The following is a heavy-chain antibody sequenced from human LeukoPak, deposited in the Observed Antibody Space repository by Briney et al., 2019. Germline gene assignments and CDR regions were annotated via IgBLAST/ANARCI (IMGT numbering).Heavy chain of an antibody. V-gene: IGHV4-59*01. CDR1: GGSISDYY. Sequence: SETLSLTCTVCGGSISDYYWTWIRQPPGKGLEWVGYIYYSGSTNYNPSLKSRLTISVDTSKSQFSLKLSSVTAADTAVYYCARGLLGYSSSWLGVAFDIWGQGTMVSVS. D-gene: IGHD6-13*01. CDR3: ARGLLGYSSSWLGVAFDI. J-gene: IGHJ3*02. CDR2: IYYSGST.